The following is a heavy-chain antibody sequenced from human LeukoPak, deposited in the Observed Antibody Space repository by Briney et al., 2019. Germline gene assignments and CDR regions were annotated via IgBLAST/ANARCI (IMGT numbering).Heavy chain of an antibody. CDR3: AKADYYDSSGYLDY. V-gene: IGHV3-9*01. CDR2: ISWNSGSI. CDR1: GFTFDDYA. J-gene: IGHJ4*02. D-gene: IGHD3-22*01. Sequence: GGSLRLSCAASGFTFDDYAMHWGRQAPGKGLEWVSGISWNSGSIGYADSVKGRFTISRDNAKNSLYLQMNSLRAEDTALYYCAKADYYDSSGYLDYWGQGTLVTVSS.